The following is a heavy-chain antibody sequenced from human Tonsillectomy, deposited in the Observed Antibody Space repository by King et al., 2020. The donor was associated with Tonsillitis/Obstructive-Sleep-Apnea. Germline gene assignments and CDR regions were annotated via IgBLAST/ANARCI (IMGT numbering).Heavy chain of an antibody. Sequence: VQLVESGGGLVKPGGSLRLSCAASGFTFSNAWMNWVRQAPGKGLEWVGRIKSKTDGGTTDYAAPVKGRFTISRDESKNTLYLQMNSLKTEDTAVYYCTTDAEVSYYFGSGDYWGQGTLVTVSS. V-gene: IGHV3-15*07. D-gene: IGHD3-10*01. CDR3: TTDAEVSYYFGSGDY. J-gene: IGHJ4*02. CDR1: GFTFSNAW. CDR2: IKSKTDGGTT.